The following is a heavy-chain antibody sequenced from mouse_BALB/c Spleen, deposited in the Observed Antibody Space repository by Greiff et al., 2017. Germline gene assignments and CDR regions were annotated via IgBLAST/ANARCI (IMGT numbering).Heavy chain of an antibody. CDR1: GFTFSSYA. Sequence: EVMLVESGGGLVKPGGSLKLSCAASGFTFSSYAMSWVRQTPEKRLEWVASISSGGSTYYPDSVKGRFTISRDNARNILYLQMSSLRSEDTAMYYCARGRYRDAGWYFDVWGAGTTVTVSS. CDR3: ARGRYRDAGWYFDV. D-gene: IGHD1-3*01. CDR2: ISSGGST. J-gene: IGHJ1*01. V-gene: IGHV5-6-5*01.